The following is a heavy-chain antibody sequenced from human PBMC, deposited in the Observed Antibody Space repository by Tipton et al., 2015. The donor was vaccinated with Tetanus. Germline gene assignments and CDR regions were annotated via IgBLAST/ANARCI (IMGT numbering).Heavy chain of an antibody. CDR1: GASIRSSRYF. CDR3: ARAGMVTDDRSKFDS. V-gene: IGHV4-31*03. J-gene: IGHJ4*02. CDR2: IYYSGDT. D-gene: IGHD2-21*02. Sequence: TLSLTCSVSGASIRSSRYFWNWVRQYPGKGLEWIGYIYYSGDTYINPSLKSRVTMSVDTSKNQFSLNVTSVTAADTAVYYCARAGMVTDDRSKFDSWGQGVLVSVSS.